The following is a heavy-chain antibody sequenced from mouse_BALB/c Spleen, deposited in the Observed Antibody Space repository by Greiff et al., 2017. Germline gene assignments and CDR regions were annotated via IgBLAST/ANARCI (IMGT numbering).Heavy chain of an antibody. J-gene: IGHJ4*01. CDR1: GFNFKDTY. V-gene: IGHV14-3*02. CDR3: ARLRLRDYAMDY. D-gene: IGHD1-2*01. Sequence: VQLKESGAELVKPGASVKLSCTASGFNFKDTYMHWVKQRPEQGLEWIGRIDPANGNTKYDPKFQGKATITADTSSNTAYLQLSSLTSEDTAVYYCARLRLRDYAMDYWGQGTSVTVSS. CDR2: IDPANGNT.